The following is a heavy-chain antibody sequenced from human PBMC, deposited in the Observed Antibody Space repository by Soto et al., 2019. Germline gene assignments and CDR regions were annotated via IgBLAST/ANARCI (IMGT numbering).Heavy chain of an antibody. J-gene: IGHJ4*02. Sequence: SVKVSCKASGGTFSNYAINWVRQAPGQGLEWMGGIIPLFGTPNYAQKFQGRVTFTAHKSTSTAYMELRSLRSDDTAVYYCARGWETVGTTTPFAYWGQGTLVTVSS. D-gene: IGHD1-26*01. V-gene: IGHV1-69*06. CDR3: ARGWETVGTTTPFAY. CDR2: IIPLFGTP. CDR1: GGTFSNYA.